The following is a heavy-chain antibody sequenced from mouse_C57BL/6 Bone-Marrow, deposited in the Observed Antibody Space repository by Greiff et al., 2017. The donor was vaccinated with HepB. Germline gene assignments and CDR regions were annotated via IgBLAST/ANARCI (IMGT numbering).Heavy chain of an antibody. D-gene: IGHD2-2*01. Sequence: QVQLQQPGAELVKPGASVKLSCKASGYTFTSYWMHWVKQRPGQGLEWIGMIHPNSGSTNYNEKFKSKATLTVDKSSSTAYMQLSSLTSEDSAVYYCARWDCGYGGDYWGQGTTLTVSS. CDR1: GYTFTSYW. CDR2: IHPNSGST. CDR3: ARWDCGYGGDY. J-gene: IGHJ2*01. V-gene: IGHV1-64*01.